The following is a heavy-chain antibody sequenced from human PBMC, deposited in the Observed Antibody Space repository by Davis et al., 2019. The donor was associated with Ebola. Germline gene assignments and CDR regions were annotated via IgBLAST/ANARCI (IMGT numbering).Heavy chain of an antibody. J-gene: IGHJ4*02. CDR1: GGSVSYYY. CDR2: INHSGST. D-gene: IGHD3-3*01. CDR3: ARRKGGGGTIGL. V-gene: IGHV4-34*01. Sequence: PSETLSLTCAVYGGSVSYYYWIWIRQPPGKGLEWIGEINHSGSTNYNPSLKSRVTISVDTSKNQSSLKLSPVTAADTAVYYCARRKGGGGTIGLWGQGILVTVSS.